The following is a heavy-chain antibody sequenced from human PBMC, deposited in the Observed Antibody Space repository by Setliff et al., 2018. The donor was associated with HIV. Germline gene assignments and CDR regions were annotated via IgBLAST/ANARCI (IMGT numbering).Heavy chain of an antibody. CDR1: GGSISSSSYY. Sequence: SETLSLTCTVSGGSISSSSYYWGWIRQPPGKGLEWIGSIYYSGSTYYNPSLKSRVTISVDTSKNQFSLKLSSVTAADTAVYYCASVPKERSASYYYYYYMDVWGKGTTVTVSS. CDR3: ASVPKERSASYYYYYYMDV. CDR2: IYYSGST. V-gene: IGHV4-39*07. J-gene: IGHJ6*03. D-gene: IGHD2-2*01.